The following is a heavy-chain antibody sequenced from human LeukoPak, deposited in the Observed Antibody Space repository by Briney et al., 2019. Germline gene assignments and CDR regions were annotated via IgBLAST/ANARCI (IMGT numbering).Heavy chain of an antibody. Sequence: ASVKVSCKASGYTFTSYGISWVRQAPGQGLEWMGWISAYNGNTNYAQKLQGRVTMTTDTSTSTAYMELSSLRSEDTAVYYCARGEYYGSAFDYYYYMDVWGKGITVTVSS. J-gene: IGHJ6*03. CDR3: ARGEYYGSAFDYYYYMDV. D-gene: IGHD3-10*01. V-gene: IGHV1-18*01. CDR2: ISAYNGNT. CDR1: GYTFTSYG.